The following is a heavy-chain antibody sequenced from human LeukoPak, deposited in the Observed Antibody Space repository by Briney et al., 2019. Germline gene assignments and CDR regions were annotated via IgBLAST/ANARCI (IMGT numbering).Heavy chain of an antibody. V-gene: IGHV3-23*01. J-gene: IGHJ5*02. CDR1: GFSFSSYA. D-gene: IGHD2-21*01. CDR2: ITGSGSST. Sequence: PGGSLRLSCAASGFSFSSYAMSWVRQAPGKGLEWVSAITGSGSSTYYADSVKGRFTISRDNSKNTLYLQMNSLRAEDTAVYYCASLGGERPYPNFQFDPWGQGTLVTVSS. CDR3: ASLGGERPYPNFQFDP.